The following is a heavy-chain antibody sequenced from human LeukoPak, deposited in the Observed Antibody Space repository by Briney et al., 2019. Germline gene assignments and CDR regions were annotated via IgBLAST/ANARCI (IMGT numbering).Heavy chain of an antibody. CDR2: INKGGSFI. Sequence: GGSLRLSCAASGFTFRDYTMNWVLQAPGKGLEWVSAINKGGSFIKYADSVKGRFIVSRDNAKNLLFLQMNSLRVEDTALYFCAREVLDVVEPGTNTIDYWGQGTRVTVSS. J-gene: IGHJ4*02. D-gene: IGHD2-2*01. CDR3: AREVLDVVEPGTNTIDY. V-gene: IGHV3-21*01. CDR1: GFTFRDYT.